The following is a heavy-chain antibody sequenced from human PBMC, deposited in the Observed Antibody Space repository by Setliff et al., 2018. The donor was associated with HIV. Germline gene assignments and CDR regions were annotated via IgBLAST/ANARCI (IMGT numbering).Heavy chain of an antibody. CDR2: INAGNGNI. CDR1: GYTFTSYA. V-gene: IGHV1-3*01. Sequence: ASVKVSCKASGYTFTSYAMHWVRQAPGQRLEWMGWINAGNGNIKYSQKFQGRVTITRDTSASTVYMELSSLRSEDTAVYYCARDHQWLLRGSYYYYYYMDVWGKGTTVTVSS. J-gene: IGHJ6*03. D-gene: IGHD5-12*01. CDR3: ARDHQWLLRGSYYYYYYMDV.